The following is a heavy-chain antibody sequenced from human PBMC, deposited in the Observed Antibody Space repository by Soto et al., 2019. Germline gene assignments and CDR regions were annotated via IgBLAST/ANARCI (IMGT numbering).Heavy chain of an antibody. D-gene: IGHD2-15*01. V-gene: IGHV1-69*02. CDR2: TIPILGIA. CDR3: ARARGVVVAAPDY. CDR1: GGTFSSYT. J-gene: IGHJ4*02. Sequence: QVQLVQSGAEVKKPGSSVKVSCKASGGTFSSYTISWVRQAPGQGLEWMGRTIPILGIANYAQKFQGRVTITADKSTSTAYMELSSLRSEDTAVYYCARARGVVVAAPDYWGQGTLVTVSS.